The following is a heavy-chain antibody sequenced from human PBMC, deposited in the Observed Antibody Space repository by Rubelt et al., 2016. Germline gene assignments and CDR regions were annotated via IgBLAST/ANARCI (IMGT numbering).Heavy chain of an antibody. V-gene: IGHV3-21*06. CDR1: GFTFSDYS. J-gene: IGHJ4*02. Sequence: VESGGGLVKPGGSLRLSCEVSGFTFSDYSLNWVRQAPGKGLEWVSSISSSRGRTNYADSVKGRFTISRENAKNSVYLQMDSLRADDTAVYYCARDGYNSGHFNYWGQGTLVTVSS. D-gene: IGHD5-24*01. CDR3: ARDGYNSGHFNY. CDR2: ISSSRGRT.